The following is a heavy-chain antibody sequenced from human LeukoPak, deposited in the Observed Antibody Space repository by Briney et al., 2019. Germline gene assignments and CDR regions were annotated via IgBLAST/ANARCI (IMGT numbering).Heavy chain of an antibody. CDR3: ASLYWSSNSWLL. V-gene: IGHV3-21*01. D-gene: IGHD2-2*01. J-gene: IGHJ4*02. CDR1: GFTFSSYS. CDR2: ISSSSSYI. Sequence: PGGSLRLSCAASGFTFSSYSMNWVRQAPGKGLEWVSSISSSSSYIYYADSVKGRFTISRDNAKNSLYLQMNSLRAEDTAVYYCASLYWSSNSWLLWGQGTLVTVSS.